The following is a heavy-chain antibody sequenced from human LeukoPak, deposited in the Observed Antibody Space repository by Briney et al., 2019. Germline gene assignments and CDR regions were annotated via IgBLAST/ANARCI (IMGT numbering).Heavy chain of an antibody. CDR1: GGSFSGYY. Sequence: QASETLSLTCAVYGGSFSGYYWSWIRQPPGKGLEWIGEINHSGSTNYNPSLKSRVTISVDTSKNQFSLKLSSVTAADTAVYYCARAYDSSGYYLDYWGQGTLVTVSS. V-gene: IGHV4-34*09. CDR3: ARAYDSSGYYLDY. D-gene: IGHD3-22*01. J-gene: IGHJ4*02. CDR2: INHSGST.